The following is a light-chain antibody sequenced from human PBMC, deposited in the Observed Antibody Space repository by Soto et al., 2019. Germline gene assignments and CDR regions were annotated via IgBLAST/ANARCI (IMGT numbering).Light chain of an antibody. CDR3: ASYSISSTPVV. J-gene: IGLJ1*01. Sequence: QSALTQPASVSGSPGQSITIACTGTTSDVGGYNYVSWYQQHPGKAPKLMLSEVSNRPSGISFRFSGSKSGNTASLTISGLQAEDEADYYCASYSISSTPVVFGTGTKVTVL. CDR1: TSDVGGYNY. V-gene: IGLV2-14*01. CDR2: EVS.